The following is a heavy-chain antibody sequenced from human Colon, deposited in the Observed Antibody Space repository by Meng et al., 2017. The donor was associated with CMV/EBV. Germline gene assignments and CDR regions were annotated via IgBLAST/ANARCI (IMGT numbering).Heavy chain of an antibody. CDR2: IYYSGST. V-gene: IGHV4-31*03. CDR1: GGSISSGGYY. J-gene: IGHJ3*02. D-gene: IGHD2-21*02. CDR3: ARGYKDCGGDCYSDDDFDI. Sequence: SETLSLTCTVSGGSISSGGYYWSWLRQHPGKGLVWIGYIYYSGSTYYYPSLKSRVTISGDTSKIQFSLKLSSVTAADTAVYYCARGYKDCGGDCYSDDDFDIWGQGTMVTVSS.